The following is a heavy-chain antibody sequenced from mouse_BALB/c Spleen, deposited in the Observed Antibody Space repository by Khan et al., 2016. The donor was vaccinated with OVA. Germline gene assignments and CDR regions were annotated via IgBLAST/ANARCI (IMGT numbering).Heavy chain of an antibody. D-gene: IGHD1-1*01. CDR1: GYTFTSYS. V-gene: IGHV1S81*02. J-gene: IGHJ2*01. CDR2: TNPTNGRT. CDR3: ARIKKIVATYFDY. Sequence: QVQLKESGAELVKAGASVKMSCKASGYTFTSYSMHWVKQRLGQGLEWFADTNPTNGRTYYNEKFKSKATLTVDKSSSTAYMLLSGPTFEDSAVYYCARIKKIVATYFDYWGQGTTLTVSS.